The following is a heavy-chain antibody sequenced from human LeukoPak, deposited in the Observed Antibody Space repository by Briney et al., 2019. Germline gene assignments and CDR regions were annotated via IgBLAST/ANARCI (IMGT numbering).Heavy chain of an antibody. V-gene: IGHV3-7*05. D-gene: IGHD3-10*01. CDR3: ARHPTMGY. CDR1: GFTFRNAW. J-gene: IGHJ4*02. Sequence: GGSLRLSCAASGFTFRNAWMSWVRQAPGKGLEWVANIKQDGSETYYVDSVKGRFTISRDNAKESLYLQMNSLRAEDTAVYCCARHPTMGYWGQGTLVTLS. CDR2: IKQDGSET.